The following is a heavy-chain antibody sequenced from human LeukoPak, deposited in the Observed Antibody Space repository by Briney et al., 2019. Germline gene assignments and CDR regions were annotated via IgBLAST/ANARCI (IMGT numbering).Heavy chain of an antibody. CDR1: GYTFTSYD. Sequence: GASVKVSCKASGYTFTSYDINWVRQATGQGLVWMGLMNPNSGNTGYAQKFQGRITITRSTPTSTAYMELSSLTSEDTAVYYCAREGEYSSSLPYYYHMDVWGKGTTVTVSS. V-gene: IGHV1-8*02. J-gene: IGHJ6*03. D-gene: IGHD6-6*01. CDR2: MNPNSGNT. CDR3: AREGEYSSSLPYYYHMDV.